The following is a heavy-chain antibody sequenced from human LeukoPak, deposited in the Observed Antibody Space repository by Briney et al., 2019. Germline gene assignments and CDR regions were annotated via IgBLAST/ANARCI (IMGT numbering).Heavy chain of an antibody. J-gene: IGHJ5*02. CDR1: GFTSGDYA. CDR2: IRSKTYGGTT. CDR3: TRLRDIVMGFDP. V-gene: IGHV3-49*03. Sequence: GGSLRLSCTASGFTSGDYAMSWFRQAPGKGLEWVGFIRSKTYGGTTEYAASVKGRFTISRDDSKSIAYLQMNSLKTEDTAVYYCTRLRDIVMGFDPWGQGTLVTVSS. D-gene: IGHD2-15*01.